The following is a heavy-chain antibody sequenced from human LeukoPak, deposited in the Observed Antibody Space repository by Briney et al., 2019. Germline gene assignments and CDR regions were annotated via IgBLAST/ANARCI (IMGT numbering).Heavy chain of an antibody. D-gene: IGHD5-18*01. CDR3: ARNLDTAMVNWFDP. CDR2: IIPIFGTA. V-gene: IGHV1-69*05. CDR1: GGTFSSYA. J-gene: IGHJ5*02. Sequence: ASVKVSCKASGGTFSSYAISWVRQAPGQGLEWMGGIIPIFGTANYAQKFQGRVTITTDESTSTAYMGLSSLRSEDTAVYYCARNLDTAMVNWFDPWGQGTLVTVSS.